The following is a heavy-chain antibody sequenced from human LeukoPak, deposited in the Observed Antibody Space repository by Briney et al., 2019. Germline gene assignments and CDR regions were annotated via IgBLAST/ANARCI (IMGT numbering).Heavy chain of an antibody. CDR2: IIPIFGTA. Sequence: SVKRSCKASGGTFSSYAISWVREAPGQGLEWMGGIIPIFGTANYAQKFQGRVTITADKSTSTAYMELSSLRSEDTAVYYCARGASSGYYFDYWGQGTLVTVSS. J-gene: IGHJ4*02. D-gene: IGHD3-22*01. CDR3: ARGASSGYYFDY. CDR1: GGTFSSYA. V-gene: IGHV1-69*06.